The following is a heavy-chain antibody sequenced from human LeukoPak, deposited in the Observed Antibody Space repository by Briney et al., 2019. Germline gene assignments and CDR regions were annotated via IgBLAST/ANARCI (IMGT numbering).Heavy chain of an antibody. V-gene: IGHV3-21*01. Sequence: GGSLRLSCAASGFTFSTYTMNWVRQAPGKGLEWVSSISSSASDIRYADAARGRFTVSRDNSKNSLYLQMNSLRAEDTAVYYCARKGAGTSASHFDYWGQGTLVTVSS. CDR1: GFTFSTYT. CDR3: ARKGAGTSASHFDY. CDR2: ISSSASDI. D-gene: IGHD6-19*01. J-gene: IGHJ4*02.